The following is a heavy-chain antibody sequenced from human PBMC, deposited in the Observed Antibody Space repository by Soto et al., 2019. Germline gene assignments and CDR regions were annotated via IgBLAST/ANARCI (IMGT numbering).Heavy chain of an antibody. CDR1: GFTFSSYG. CDR3: AKDRPFEWLRYEYYFDY. V-gene: IGHV3-30*18. CDR2: ISYDGSNK. D-gene: IGHD5-12*01. Sequence: GGSLRLSCAASGFTFSSYGMHWVRQAPGKGLEWVAVISYDGSNKYYADSVKGRFTISRDNSKNTLYLQMNSLRAEDTAVYYCAKDRPFEWLRYEYYFDYWGQGTLVTVSS. J-gene: IGHJ4*02.